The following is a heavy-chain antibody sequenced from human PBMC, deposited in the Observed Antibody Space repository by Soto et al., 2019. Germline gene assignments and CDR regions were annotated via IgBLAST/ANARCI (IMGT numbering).Heavy chain of an antibody. CDR2: IHYSGSI. D-gene: IGHD2-21*02. V-gene: IGHV4-30-4*08. J-gene: IGHJ6*02. CDR1: GGSISYEYYH. Sequence: QVQLQQSGPGLVKPSQTLSLTCSVSGGSISYEYYHWTWIRQSPGKGLEWIGYIHYSGSIMYNPSFKSRVTISVATSKNQCSLQLSSVTAADTAVYFCAREDDGGDRDYYGLDVWGQGTTVTVSS. CDR3: AREDDGGDRDYYGLDV.